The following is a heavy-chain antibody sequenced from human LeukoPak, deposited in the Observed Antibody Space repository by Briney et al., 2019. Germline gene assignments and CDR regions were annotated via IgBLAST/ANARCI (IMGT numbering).Heavy chain of an antibody. Sequence: GGSLRLSCAASGFTFTAFGMSWVRQAPGRGLDWVAFIRYDGSNTYYADSVKGRFTISRDNSKNTVYLQMNSLRAEDTAVYYCARDPSTTVTTIPLDYWGQGTLVTVSS. CDR1: GFTFTAFG. V-gene: IGHV3-30*02. CDR3: ARDPSTTVTTIPLDY. J-gene: IGHJ4*02. CDR2: IRYDGSNT. D-gene: IGHD4-17*01.